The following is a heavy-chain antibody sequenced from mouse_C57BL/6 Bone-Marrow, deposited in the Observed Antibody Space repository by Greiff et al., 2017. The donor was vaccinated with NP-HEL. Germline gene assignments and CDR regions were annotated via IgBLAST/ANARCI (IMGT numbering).Heavy chain of an antibody. D-gene: IGHD4-1*01. Sequence: EVQLVESGGGLVQPGGSLSLSCAASGFTFTDYYMSWVRQPPGKALEWLGFIRNKANGYTTEYSASVKGRFTISRDNSQSILYLQMNALRAEDSATYYCARSLANWDFDYWGQGTTLTVSS. J-gene: IGHJ2*01. CDR2: IRNKANGYTT. CDR3: ARSLANWDFDY. CDR1: GFTFTDYY. V-gene: IGHV7-3*01.